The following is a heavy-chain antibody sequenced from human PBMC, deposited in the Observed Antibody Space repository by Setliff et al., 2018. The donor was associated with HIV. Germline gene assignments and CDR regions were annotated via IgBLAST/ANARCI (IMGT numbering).Heavy chain of an antibody. CDR1: GYTFTSYD. Sequence: ASVKVSCKASGYTFTSYDINWVRQATGQGLEWMGWMNPNSGNTGYAQKFQGRVTVTRNTSISTAYMELISLRSEDTAVYYCARVGSYWTQFDYWGQGTLVTVSS. CDR2: MNPNSGNT. V-gene: IGHV1-8*01. CDR3: ARVGSYWTQFDY. D-gene: IGHD2-15*01. J-gene: IGHJ4*01.